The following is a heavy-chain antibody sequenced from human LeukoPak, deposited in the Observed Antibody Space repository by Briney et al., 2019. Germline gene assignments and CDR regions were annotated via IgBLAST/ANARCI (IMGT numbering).Heavy chain of an antibody. CDR3: ARSAYCSSSSCLGGSGYSSFDY. Sequence: GVSLRLFCAASSFTFSTYSTSWVRQAPGKGLELVSSISSGSEYLYYADSVKGRFTISRDNAKYSLYLQMNSLIVDDTAVYYCARSAYCSSSSCLGGSGYSSFDYWGRGTLVTVSS. V-gene: IGHV3-21*01. D-gene: IGHD2-2*01. CDR1: SFTFSTYS. CDR2: ISSGSEYL. J-gene: IGHJ4*02.